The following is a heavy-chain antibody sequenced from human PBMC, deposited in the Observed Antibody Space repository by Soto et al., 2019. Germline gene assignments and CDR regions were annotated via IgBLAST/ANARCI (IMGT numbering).Heavy chain of an antibody. D-gene: IGHD3-22*01. CDR2: IYYSGST. CDR1: GGSISSSSYY. CDR3: ARTGVVVNTEYFDF. V-gene: IGHV4-39*01. J-gene: IGHJ4*02. Sequence: SETLSLTCTVSGGSISSSSYYWGWIRQPPGKGLEWIGSIYYSGSTYYNPSLKSRVTISVDTSKNQFSLKLSSVTAADTAVYYCARTGVVVNTEYFDFWGQGTLVTVSS.